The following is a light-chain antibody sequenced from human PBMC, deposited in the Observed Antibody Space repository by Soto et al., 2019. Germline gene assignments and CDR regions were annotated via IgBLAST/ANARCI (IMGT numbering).Light chain of an antibody. J-gene: IGLJ1*01. CDR3: CSSAGDYMFV. CDR1: NSDLGRYNL. V-gene: IGLV2-23*01. Sequence: QPALTQPGSVSGSPGQSITISCTGTNSDLGRYNLVSWFQQHPGKVPKVMIYEGTKRPSGVSDRFSGSKSDNTASLTISGLQAEDEGDYYCCSSAGDYMFVFGTGTKVTAL. CDR2: EGT.